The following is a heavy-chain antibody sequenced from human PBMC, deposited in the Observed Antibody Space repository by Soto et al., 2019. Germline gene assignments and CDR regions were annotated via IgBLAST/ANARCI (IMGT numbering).Heavy chain of an antibody. V-gene: IGHV3-13*01. CDR2: IGTAGDT. Sequence: EVQLVESGGNWVPPGGSLRLSCEASGFTFSGFDMHWVRQPTGKGLEWVSSIGTAGDTYYAVSVKGRFTISRDNAKNSLSLQMNSLRAGDMAVYFCAKSQEIGTHFFDSWGQGTQVTVSS. D-gene: IGHD6-13*01. J-gene: IGHJ4*02. CDR1: GFTFSGFD. CDR3: AKSQEIGTHFFDS.